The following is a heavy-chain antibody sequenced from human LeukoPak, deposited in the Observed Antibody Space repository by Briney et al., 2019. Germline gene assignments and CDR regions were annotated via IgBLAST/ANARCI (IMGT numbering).Heavy chain of an antibody. D-gene: IGHD3-9*01. J-gene: IGHJ3*02. V-gene: IGHV7-4-1*02. CDR2: INTNTGNP. CDR3: ARDAGGLRYFDWPRDAFDI. Sequence: ASVKVSCKASGYTFTSYAMNWVRQAPGQGLEWMGWINTNTGNPTYAQGFTGRFVFSLHTPVSTAYLQISSLKAEDTAVYFFARDAGGLRYFDWPRDAFDIWGQGTMVTVSS. CDR1: GYTFTSYA.